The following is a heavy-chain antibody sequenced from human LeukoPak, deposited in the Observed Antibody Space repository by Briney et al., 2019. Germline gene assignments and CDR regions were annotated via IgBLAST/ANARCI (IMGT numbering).Heavy chain of an antibody. D-gene: IGHD3-22*01. CDR3: AKAGHLFYDSITSPDVEVNYYCYYYMDV. J-gene: IGHJ6*03. Sequence: GGSLRLSCAASGFTFSSYAMSCVRQAPGKGLEWVAAICGSGSSTYYADSVKGRFTISRDNSKNTLYLQMNSLRAEDTAVYYCAKAGHLFYDSITSPDVEVNYYCYYYMDVWGKGTTVTISS. CDR2: ICGSGSST. CDR1: GFTFSSYA. V-gene: IGHV3-23*01.